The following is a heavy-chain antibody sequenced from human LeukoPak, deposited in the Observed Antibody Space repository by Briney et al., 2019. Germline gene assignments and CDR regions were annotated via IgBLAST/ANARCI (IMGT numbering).Heavy chain of an antibody. CDR3: AKLQLGYYYMDV. CDR1: GFTFSSYG. Sequence: GGSLRLSCAASGFTFSSYGMSWVRQAPGKGLEWVSAISGSGGSTYYADSVKGRFTISRDNSKNTLYLQMNSLRAEDTAVYYCAKLQLGYYYMDVWGKGTTVTISS. V-gene: IGHV3-23*01. CDR2: ISGSGGST. J-gene: IGHJ6*03. D-gene: IGHD5-18*01.